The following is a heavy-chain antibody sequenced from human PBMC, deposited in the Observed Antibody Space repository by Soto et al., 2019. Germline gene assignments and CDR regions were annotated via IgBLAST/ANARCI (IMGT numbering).Heavy chain of an antibody. Sequence: QIQLHESGPGLVKPSQTLSLTCTVSGGSIRSGDYYWSWIRQTPERGLEWCGYVHYSGNTFYNPSLMSRATISLDTSRNQFSLNLSSVTAADSAVYYCAREIMASDHFDYWGQGALVTVSS. CDR3: AREIMASDHFDY. V-gene: IGHV4-30-4*01. D-gene: IGHD2-8*01. CDR2: VHYSGNT. CDR1: GGSIRSGDYY. J-gene: IGHJ4*02.